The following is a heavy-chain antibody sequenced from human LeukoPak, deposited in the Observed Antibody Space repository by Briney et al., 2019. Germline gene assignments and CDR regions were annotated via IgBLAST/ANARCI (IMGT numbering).Heavy chain of an antibody. J-gene: IGHJ4*02. CDR2: ISGSGGST. V-gene: IGHV3-23*01. D-gene: IGHD6-6*01. Sequence: GSLRLSCAASGFTFSSYAMSWVRQAPGKGLEWVSAISGSGGSTYYADSVKGWFTISRDNSKNTLYLQMNSLRAEDTAVYYCARVGGAARGYYFDYWGQGTLVTVSS. CDR1: GFTFSSYA. CDR3: ARVGGAARGYYFDY.